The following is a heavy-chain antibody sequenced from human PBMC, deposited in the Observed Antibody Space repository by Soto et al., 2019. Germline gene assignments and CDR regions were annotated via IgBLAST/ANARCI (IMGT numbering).Heavy chain of an antibody. CDR2: INHSGST. CDR1: GGSFSGYY. D-gene: IGHD6-13*01. Sequence: SETLSLTCAVYGGSFSGYYWSWIRQPPGKGLEWIGEINHSGSTNYNPSLKSRVTISVDTSKNQFSLKLSSVTAADTAVYYCGRRGGDSSSWYSDYWGQGTLVTVSS. V-gene: IGHV4-34*01. CDR3: GRRGGDSSSWYSDY. J-gene: IGHJ4*02.